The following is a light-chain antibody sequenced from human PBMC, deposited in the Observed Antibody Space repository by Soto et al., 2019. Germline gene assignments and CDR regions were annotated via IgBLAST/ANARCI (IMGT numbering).Light chain of an antibody. Sequence: DIQMTQSPSSLSASVGDRVTISCRASQVISNYLNWYQQKPGKAPKLLIYDASTLETGVPSRFSGSGSGTEFTFTISSLQPEDIGTYYCQQYDTLQFTFGPGTKVNSK. J-gene: IGKJ3*01. CDR1: QVISNY. CDR2: DAS. CDR3: QQYDTLQFT. V-gene: IGKV1-33*01.